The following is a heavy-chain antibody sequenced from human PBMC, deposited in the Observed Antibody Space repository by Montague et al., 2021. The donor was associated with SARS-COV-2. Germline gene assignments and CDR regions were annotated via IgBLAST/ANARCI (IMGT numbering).Heavy chain of an antibody. Sequence: SETLSLTCTVSGGFISSYYWSWIRQPPGKGLEWIGYIYYSGSTNYNPSLKSRVTISVDTSKNQFSLKLSSVTAADTAVYYCARGFDYWGQGTLVTVSS. J-gene: IGHJ4*02. V-gene: IGHV4-59*01. CDR1: GGFISSYY. D-gene: IGHD3-10*01. CDR3: ARGFDY. CDR2: IYYSGST.